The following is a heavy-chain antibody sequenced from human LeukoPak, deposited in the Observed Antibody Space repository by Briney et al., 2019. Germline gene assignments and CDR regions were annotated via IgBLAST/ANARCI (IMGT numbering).Heavy chain of an antibody. Sequence: SVKVSCKASGDSFSSYAINWVRQAPGQGLEWMGSIIPIVGFPNYAQKFQGRVTISADKSTSTAYMELSGLRSEDTAVYYCARAGQQLVRSVDYWGQGTLVTVSS. CDR2: IIPIVGFP. CDR1: GDSFSSYA. V-gene: IGHV1-69*04. J-gene: IGHJ4*02. CDR3: ARAGQQLVRSVDY. D-gene: IGHD6-13*01.